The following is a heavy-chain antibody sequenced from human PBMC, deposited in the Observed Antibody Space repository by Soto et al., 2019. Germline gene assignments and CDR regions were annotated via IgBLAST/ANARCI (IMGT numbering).Heavy chain of an antibody. D-gene: IGHD3-16*01. V-gene: IGHV3-7*01. CDR3: VCGGNFFVY. Sequence: EVQLVESGGGLVQPGGSLRLPCAASGFTFSTYWMTWVRQPPGKGLEWVAGINQDGSERYYVDSVRGRFTISRDNAKNSLYLQKNDLRAEDTAVYYCVCGGNFFVYWGQGTLVTVSP. J-gene: IGHJ4*02. CDR2: INQDGSER. CDR1: GFTFSTYW.